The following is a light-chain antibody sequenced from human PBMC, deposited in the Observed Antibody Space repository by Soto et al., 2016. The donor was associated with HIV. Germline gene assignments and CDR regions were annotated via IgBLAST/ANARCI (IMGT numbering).Light chain of an antibody. CDR2: DAS. CDR1: QDISNN. J-gene: IGKJ5*01. CDR3: QRYDNLPIT. Sequence: DIQMTQFPSTLSASIGDRVTITCQTSQDISNNLNWYQQKPGKAPKLLIYDASKLETGVPSRFSGSGSGTYFTFTITSLQSEDIATYYCQRYDNLPITFGQGTRLVIK. V-gene: IGKV1-33*01.